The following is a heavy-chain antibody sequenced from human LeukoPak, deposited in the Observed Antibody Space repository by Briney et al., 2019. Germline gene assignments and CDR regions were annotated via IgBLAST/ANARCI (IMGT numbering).Heavy chain of an antibody. CDR2: ISGGGGST. V-gene: IGHV3-23*01. J-gene: IGHJ4*02. CDR1: GFTLSSYA. CDR3: AKNLDSSGQIDY. Sequence: GGSLRLSCAASGFTLSSYAMSWVRQAPGKGLEWVSAISGGGGSTYYADSVKGRFTISRDNSKNTLYLQMNSLRAEDTAVYYCAKNLDSSGQIDYWGQGTLVTVSS. D-gene: IGHD6-25*01.